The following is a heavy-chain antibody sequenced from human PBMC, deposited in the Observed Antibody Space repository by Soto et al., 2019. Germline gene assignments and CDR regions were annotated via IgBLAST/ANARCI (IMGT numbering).Heavy chain of an antibody. J-gene: IGHJ6*02. V-gene: IGHV1-2*04. CDR1: GYTFTGYY. CDR2: INPNSGGT. D-gene: IGHD3-3*01. CDR3: ARERDYDFWSGPHYYYYGMDV. Sequence: ASVEVSCKASGYTFTGYYIHWVRQAPGQGLEWMGWINPNSGGTNYAQKFQGWVTMTRDTSISTAYMELSRLRSDDTAVYYCARERDYDFWSGPHYYYYGMDVWGPGTTMTVSS.